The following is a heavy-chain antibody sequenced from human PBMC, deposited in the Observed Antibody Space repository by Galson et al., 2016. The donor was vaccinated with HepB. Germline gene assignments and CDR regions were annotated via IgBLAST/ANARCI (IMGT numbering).Heavy chain of an antibody. CDR1: GYSFSTYY. CDR2: INPNSGDT. Sequence: SVKVSCKASGYSFSTYYIHWVRQAPGQGLEWMGRINPNSGDTHYGQKLQGRVTMTRDTSITTVYMEVRRLRSDDTATYYCARDAVGFDFWGQGTLVIVSS. J-gene: IGHJ4*02. D-gene: IGHD1-26*01. CDR3: ARDAVGFDF. V-gene: IGHV1-2*06.